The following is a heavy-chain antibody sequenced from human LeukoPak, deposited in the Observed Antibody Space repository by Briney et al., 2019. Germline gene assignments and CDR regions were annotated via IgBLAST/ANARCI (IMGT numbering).Heavy chain of an antibody. D-gene: IGHD6-13*01. CDR1: GYTFTGYY. J-gene: IGHJ5*02. Sequence: AASVKVSCKASGYTFTGYYMHWVRQAPGQGLEWMGWINPSSGGAKYAQKFQGRVTMTRDTSISTAYMELSSLKFDDTAVYYCARGRAAAALFWFDPWGQGTLVTVSS. CDR3: ARGRAAAALFWFDP. CDR2: INPSSGGA. V-gene: IGHV1-2*02.